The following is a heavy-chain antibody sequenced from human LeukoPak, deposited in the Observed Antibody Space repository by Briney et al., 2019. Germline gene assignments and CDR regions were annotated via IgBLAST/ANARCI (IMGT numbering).Heavy chain of an antibody. CDR2: IYYSGST. J-gene: IGHJ4*02. Sequence: TSETLSLTCTVSGGSISSSSYYWGWIRQPPGKGLEWIGSIYYSGSTYYNPSLKSRVTISVDTSKNQFSLKLSSVTAADTAVYYCARGVVIAPQTFDYWGQGTLVTVSS. CDR1: GGSISSSSYY. V-gene: IGHV4-39*01. D-gene: IGHD2-21*01. CDR3: ARGVVIAPQTFDY.